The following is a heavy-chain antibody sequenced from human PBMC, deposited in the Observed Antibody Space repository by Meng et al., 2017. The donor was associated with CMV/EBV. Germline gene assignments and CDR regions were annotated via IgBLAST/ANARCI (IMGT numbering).Heavy chain of an antibody. CDR3: ARGPEVDYGDYVGLDY. CDR2: IYTSGST. Sequence: QVPLHESLQGLVNPSETPSLTCTVPCGSISSYYWSWIRQPAGKGLEWIGRIYTSGSTNYNPSLKSRVTMSVDTSKNQFSLKLSSVTAADTAVYYCARGPEVDYGDYVGLDYWGQGTLVTVSS. V-gene: IGHV4-4*07. D-gene: IGHD4-17*01. CDR1: CGSISSYY. J-gene: IGHJ4*02.